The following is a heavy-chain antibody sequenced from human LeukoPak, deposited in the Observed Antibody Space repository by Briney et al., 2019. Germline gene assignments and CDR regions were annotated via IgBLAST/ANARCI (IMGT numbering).Heavy chain of an antibody. Sequence: GGSLRLSCAASGFTLDDYAMHWVRQAPGKGLEWVSGISWNSVNIGYADSVKGRFTISRDNAKNSLYLQMYSLRAEDMALYYCAKGTMIVVAVGDYFDYWGQGTLVTVSS. CDR1: GFTLDDYA. CDR2: ISWNSVNI. J-gene: IGHJ4*02. D-gene: IGHD3-22*01. CDR3: AKGTMIVVAVGDYFDY. V-gene: IGHV3-9*03.